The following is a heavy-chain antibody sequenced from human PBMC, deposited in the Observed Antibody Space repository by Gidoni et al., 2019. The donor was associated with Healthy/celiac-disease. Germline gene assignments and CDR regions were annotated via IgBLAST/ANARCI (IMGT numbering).Heavy chain of an antibody. V-gene: IGHV4-4*02. D-gene: IGHD3-16*01. Sequence: EGIGEIYHSGRTNYNPSLKSRVTISVDKSKNQFSLKLSSVTAADTAVYYWARVRGSSRFHYYGMDVWGQGTTVTVSS. CDR2: IYHSGRT. CDR3: ARVRGSSRFHYYGMDV. J-gene: IGHJ6*02.